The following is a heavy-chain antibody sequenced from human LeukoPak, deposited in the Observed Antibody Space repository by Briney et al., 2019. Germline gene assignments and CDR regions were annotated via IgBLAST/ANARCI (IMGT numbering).Heavy chain of an antibody. Sequence: GASVKVSCKASGGTFSSYAISWVRQAPGQGLEWMGGIIPIFGTANYAQKFQGRVTITADESTSTAYMELRSLRSDDTAVYYCARAEIAGSRLHLLDHWGQGTLVTVSS. CDR2: IIPIFGTA. CDR3: ARAEIAGSRLHLLDH. V-gene: IGHV1-69*13. D-gene: IGHD2-21*01. CDR1: GGTFSSYA. J-gene: IGHJ4*02.